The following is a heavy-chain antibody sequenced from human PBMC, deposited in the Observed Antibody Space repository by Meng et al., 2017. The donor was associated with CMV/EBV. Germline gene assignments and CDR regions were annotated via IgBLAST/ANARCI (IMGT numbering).Heavy chain of an antibody. CDR2: ISSSGSTI. CDR3: ARVDSGLMHYYGMDV. J-gene: IGHJ6*02. D-gene: IGHD2-15*01. CDR1: GFTFSSYE. Sequence: GGSLRLSCPASGFTFSSYEMNWVRQAPGKGLEWVSYISSSGSTIYYADSVKGRFTISRDNAKNSLYLQMNSLRAEDTAVYYCARVDSGLMHYYGMDVWGQGTTVTVSS. V-gene: IGHV3-48*03.